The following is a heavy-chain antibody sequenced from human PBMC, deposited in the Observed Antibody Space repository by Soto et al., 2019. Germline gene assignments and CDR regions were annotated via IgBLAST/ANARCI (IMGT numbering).Heavy chain of an antibody. Sequence: ASVKVSCKASGYTFTSYDINWVRQATGQGLEWMGWMNPNSGNTGYAQKFQGRVTMTRNTSISTAYMELSSLRSDDTAVYYCARGWQQLVTRAFDIWGQGTTVTVSS. CDR2: MNPNSGNT. J-gene: IGHJ3*02. V-gene: IGHV1-8*01. CDR3: ARGWQQLVTRAFDI. CDR1: GYTFTSYD. D-gene: IGHD6-13*01.